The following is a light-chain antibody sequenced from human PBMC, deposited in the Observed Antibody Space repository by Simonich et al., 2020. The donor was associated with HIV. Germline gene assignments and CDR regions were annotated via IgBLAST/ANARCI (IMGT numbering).Light chain of an antibody. CDR1: QSVLYSSNNKNY. CDR3: QQYYSAPPT. CDR2: WAS. V-gene: IGKV4-1*01. J-gene: IGKJ1*01. Sequence: DIVMTQSPDSLAVSLGERATINCKSSQSVLYSSNNKNYIAWYQQKPGQPPKLLIYWASTRESGVPDRFSGSGSGTDFTLTISSLQAEDVAFYYCQQYYSAPPTFGQGTKVEIK.